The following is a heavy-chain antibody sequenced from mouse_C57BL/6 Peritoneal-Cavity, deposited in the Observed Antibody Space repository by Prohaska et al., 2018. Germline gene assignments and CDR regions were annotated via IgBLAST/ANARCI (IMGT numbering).Heavy chain of an antibody. V-gene: IGHV1-80*01. Sequence: YGDTNYNGKCKGKATLTADKSASTAYMQLSSLTSEDSAVYFCAKGGYYYHYYFDYWGQGTTLTVSS. CDR2: YGDT. J-gene: IGHJ2*01. CDR3: AKGGYYYHYYFDY. D-gene: IGHD1-1*01.